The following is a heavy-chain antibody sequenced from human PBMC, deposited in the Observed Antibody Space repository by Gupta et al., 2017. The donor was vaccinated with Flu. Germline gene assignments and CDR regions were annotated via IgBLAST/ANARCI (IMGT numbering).Heavy chain of an antibody. D-gene: IGHD6-13*01. CDR2: ISVSGGSK. CDR3: AKATRPGYSSSWYVMYYGMDV. J-gene: IGHJ6*02. Sequence: EWVSDISVSGGSKYYAYSVKGRFTIARDNSKKTLYLQMNSLRADDTAVYYCAKATRPGYSSSWYVMYYGMDVWGQGTTVTVSS. V-gene: IGHV3-23*01.